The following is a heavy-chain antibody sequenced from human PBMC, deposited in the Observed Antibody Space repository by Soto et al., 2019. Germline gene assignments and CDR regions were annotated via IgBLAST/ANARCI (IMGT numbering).Heavy chain of an antibody. CDR1: GTSFGTYY. J-gene: IGHJ4*02. Sequence: SETLSLTCAVSGTSFGTYYWSWIRQPPGKGLEWIGYIFYSGHLKYNPSLKSRLTISVDPPKNQISLRLTSVTAADTAVYYCAREGGGYRFAYRGQGALVPVSS. D-gene: IGHD1-26*01. CDR3: AREGGGYRFAY. V-gene: IGHV4-59*01. CDR2: IFYSGHL.